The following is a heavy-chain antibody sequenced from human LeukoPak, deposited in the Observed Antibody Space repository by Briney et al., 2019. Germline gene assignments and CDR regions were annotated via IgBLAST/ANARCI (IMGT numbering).Heavy chain of an antibody. CDR2: FDPEDGET. Sequence: ASVKVSCKVSGYTLTELSMHWVRQAPGKGLEWMGGFDPEDGETIYAQKFQGRVTMTEDTSTDTAYMELSSLRSEDTAVYYCATGGHDSSGYYPPHLDYWGQGTLVTVSS. CDR3: ATGGHDSSGYYPPHLDY. V-gene: IGHV1-24*01. CDR1: GYTLTELS. J-gene: IGHJ4*02. D-gene: IGHD3-22*01.